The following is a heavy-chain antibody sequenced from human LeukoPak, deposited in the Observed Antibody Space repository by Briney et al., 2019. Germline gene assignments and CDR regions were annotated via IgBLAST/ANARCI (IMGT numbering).Heavy chain of an antibody. D-gene: IGHD6-6*01. J-gene: IGHJ6*03. Sequence: ASVKVSCKASGYTFTNYDINWVRQATGQGLEWMGWMNPNSGNTGYAQKFQGRVTITGNTSMSTAYMELSSLRSEDTAVYYCARAPTAKGIAARLSYYYYYYMDVWGKGTTVTVSS. CDR1: GYTFTNYD. CDR3: ARAPTAKGIAARLSYYYYYYMDV. V-gene: IGHV1-8*03. CDR2: MNPNSGNT.